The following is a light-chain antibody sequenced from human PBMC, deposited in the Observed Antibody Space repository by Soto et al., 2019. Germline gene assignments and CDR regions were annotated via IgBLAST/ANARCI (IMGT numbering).Light chain of an antibody. J-gene: IGKJ2*01. CDR1: QSITTE. CDR3: QQGHNWPLT. Sequence: IVMTQSPATLSVCPGERATLSCRASQSITTELAWYQQKPGQPPRLIIYSASTRATGVPARFTGSGSGSEFTLTISGLQSEDFAVYYCQQGHNWPLTFGQGTRLE. CDR2: SAS. V-gene: IGKV3-15*01.